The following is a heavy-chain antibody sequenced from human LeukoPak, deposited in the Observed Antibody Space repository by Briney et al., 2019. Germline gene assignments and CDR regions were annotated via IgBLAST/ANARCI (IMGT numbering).Heavy chain of an antibody. CDR2: IYYSGST. J-gene: IGHJ4*02. V-gene: IGHV4-39*01. D-gene: IGHD6-19*01. CDR3: ARHAGRSGWYGHDY. Sequence: SESLSLTCTVSGGSISSSSYYWGWIRQPPGKGLEWIASIYYSGSTYYNPSRKSRVIIYVDTSKNEFTMKLSSVTAAVTAVYYCARHAGRSGWYGHDYWGQGTLVTVSS. CDR1: GGSISSSSYY.